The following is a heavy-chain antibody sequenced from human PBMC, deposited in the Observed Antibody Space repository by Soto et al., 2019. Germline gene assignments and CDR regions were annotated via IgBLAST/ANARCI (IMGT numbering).Heavy chain of an antibody. CDR1: GGSISSSNW. J-gene: IGHJ5*02. Sequence: PSETLSLTCAVSGGSISSSNWWSWVRQPPGKGLEWIGEIYHSGSTNYNPSLKSRVTISVDTSKNQFSLKLSSVTAADTAVYYRARRAEYYDILTGYYRNWFDPWGQGTLVTVSS. V-gene: IGHV4-4*02. D-gene: IGHD3-9*01. CDR2: IYHSGST. CDR3: ARRAEYYDILTGYYRNWFDP.